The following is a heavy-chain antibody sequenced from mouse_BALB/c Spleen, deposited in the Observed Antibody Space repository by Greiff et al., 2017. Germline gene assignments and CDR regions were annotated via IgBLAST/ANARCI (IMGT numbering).Heavy chain of an antibody. CDR1: GFTFSSFG. D-gene: IGHD2-14*01. V-gene: IGHV5-17*02. CDR2: ISSGSSTI. Sequence: EVQRVESGGGLVQPGGSRTLSCAASGFTFSSFGMHWVRQAPEKGLEWVAYISSGSSTIYYADTVKGRFTISRDNPKNTLFLQMTSLRSENTAMYYCARSGRYDYLDYWGQGTTLTVSS. J-gene: IGHJ2*01. CDR3: ARSGRYDYLDY.